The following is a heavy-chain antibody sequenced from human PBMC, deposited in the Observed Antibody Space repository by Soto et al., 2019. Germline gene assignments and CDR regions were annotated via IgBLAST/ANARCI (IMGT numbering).Heavy chain of an antibody. CDR2: ISYDGSNK. J-gene: IGHJ4*02. Sequence: GSLRLSCAASGFTFSSYGMHWVRQAPGKGLEWVAVISYDGSNKYYADSVKGRFTISRDNSKNTLYLQMNSLRAEDTAVYYCAKDLTVDYYDSSGYQNSFDYWGQGTLVTVSS. CDR3: AKDLTVDYYDSSGYQNSFDY. V-gene: IGHV3-30*18. D-gene: IGHD3-22*01. CDR1: GFTFSSYG.